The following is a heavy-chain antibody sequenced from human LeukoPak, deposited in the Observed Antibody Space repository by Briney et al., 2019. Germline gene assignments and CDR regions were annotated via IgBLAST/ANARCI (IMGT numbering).Heavy chain of an antibody. V-gene: IGHV3-30*02. Sequence: GGSLRLSCAASGFTFSSYGMHWVRQAPGKGLERVAFIRYDGSNNYYADSVKGRFTISRDNSKNTLYLQMNSLRAEDTTVYYCAKGTKYYYDSSGYDYWGQGTLVTVSS. CDR2: IRYDGSNN. CDR1: GFTFSSYG. CDR3: AKGTKYYYDSSGYDY. D-gene: IGHD3-22*01. J-gene: IGHJ4*02.